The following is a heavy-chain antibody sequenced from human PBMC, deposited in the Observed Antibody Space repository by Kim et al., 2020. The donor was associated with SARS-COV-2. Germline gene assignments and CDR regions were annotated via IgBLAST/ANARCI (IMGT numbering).Heavy chain of an antibody. CDR3: AKAEYCNSVTCLGYYFYYSGMDV. J-gene: IGHJ6*02. Sequence: GGSLRLSCAASGFSFGDFAMHWVRQAPGKGLEWVSGISWNGGVIGYADSVKGRFTISRDDAKNSLYLQMNSLRTEDTALYYCAKAEYCNSVTCLGYYFYYSGMDVWGQGTSVTVSS. CDR1: GFSFGDFA. CDR2: ISWNGGVI. D-gene: IGHD3-22*01. V-gene: IGHV3-9*01.